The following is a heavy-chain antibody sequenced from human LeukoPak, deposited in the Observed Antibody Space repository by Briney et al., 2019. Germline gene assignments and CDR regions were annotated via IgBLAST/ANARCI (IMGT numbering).Heavy chain of an antibody. Sequence: PGGSLRLSCAASGFTVDDYAMHWVRQAPGKGLEWVSGISWNSGSIGYADSVKGRFTISRDNAKNSLYLQMNSLRAEDTAVYYCAREKLWFDYWGQGTLVTVSS. CDR3: AREKLWFDY. D-gene: IGHD5-18*01. CDR1: GFTVDDYA. J-gene: IGHJ4*02. V-gene: IGHV3-9*01. CDR2: ISWNSGSI.